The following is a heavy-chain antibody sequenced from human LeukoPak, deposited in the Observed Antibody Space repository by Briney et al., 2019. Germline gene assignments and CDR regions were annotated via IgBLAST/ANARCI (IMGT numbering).Heavy chain of an antibody. CDR2: ISSSGSTI. J-gene: IGHJ4*02. D-gene: IGHD5-12*01. V-gene: IGHV3-48*03. CDR3: ATNGGGDSGYGNFDY. Sequence: SGGSLRLSCAASRFTFSSYEMNWVRQAPGKGLEWVSYISSSGSTIYYADSVKGRFTISRDNAKNSLYLQMNSLRTEDTALYYCATNGGGDSGYGNFDYWGQGTLVTVSS. CDR1: RFTFSSYE.